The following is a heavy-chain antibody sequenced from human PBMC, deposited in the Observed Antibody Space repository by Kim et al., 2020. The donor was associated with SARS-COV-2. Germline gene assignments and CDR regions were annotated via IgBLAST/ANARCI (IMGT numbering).Heavy chain of an antibody. J-gene: IGHJ5*02. D-gene: IGHD3-10*01. Sequence: TNYAQKFQGRVTMTRDTSISTAYMELSRLRSDDTAVYYCARVWFHNWFDPWGQGTLVTVSS. CDR2: T. V-gene: IGHV1-2*02. CDR3: ARVWFHNWFDP.